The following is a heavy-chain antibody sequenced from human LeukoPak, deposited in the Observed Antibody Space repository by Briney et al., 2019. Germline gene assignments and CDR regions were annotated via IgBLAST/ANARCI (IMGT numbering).Heavy chain of an antibody. V-gene: IGHV3-23*01. Sequence: PGGSLRLSCAACGFTYSSYAMSWASQAPGKGLEWVSAIRGSGGSTYYADSVKGRFTISRDNAKNSLYLQMNSLRDEDTAVYYCARDRPPDYYDSSGYNEFDYWGQGTLVTVSS. CDR2: IRGSGGST. CDR1: GFTYSSYA. J-gene: IGHJ4*02. D-gene: IGHD3-22*01. CDR3: ARDRPPDYYDSSGYNEFDY.